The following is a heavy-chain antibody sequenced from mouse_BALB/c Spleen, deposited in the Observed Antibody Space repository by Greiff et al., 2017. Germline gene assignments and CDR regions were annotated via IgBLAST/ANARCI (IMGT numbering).Heavy chain of an antibody. CDR3: ANRYGGAMDY. V-gene: IGHV5-12-1*01. CDR1: GFAFSSYD. CDR2: ISSGGGST. J-gene: IGHJ4*01. D-gene: IGHD2-14*01. Sequence: EVQVVESGGGLVKPGGSLKLSCAASGFAFSSYDMSWVRQTPEKRLEWVAYISSGGGSTYYPDTVKGRFTISRDNAKNTLYLQMSSLKSEDTAMYYCANRYGGAMDYWGQGTSVTVSS.